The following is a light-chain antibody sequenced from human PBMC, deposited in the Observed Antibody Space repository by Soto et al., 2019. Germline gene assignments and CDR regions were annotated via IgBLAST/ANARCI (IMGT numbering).Light chain of an antibody. V-gene: IGLV1-40*01. CDR1: SSNIGAGYD. CDR2: GNI. CDR3: QSYDSTLSARYV. Sequence: QSVLTQPPSVSGAPGQRVTISCTGSSSNIGAGYDVHWYQQRPGTAPKLLIFGNINRPSGVPDRFSGSKSGTSASLVITGLQPEDEGDYYCQSYDSTLSARYVFGTGTKLTVL. J-gene: IGLJ1*01.